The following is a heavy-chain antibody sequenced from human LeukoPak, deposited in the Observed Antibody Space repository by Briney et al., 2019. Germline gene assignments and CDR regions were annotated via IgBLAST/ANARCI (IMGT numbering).Heavy chain of an antibody. D-gene: IGHD3-10*01. J-gene: IGHJ5*02. CDR2: INHSGST. Sequence: PSETLSLTCAVYGGSLSNYYWSWIRQPPGKGLEWIGEINHSGSTKYNPSLKSRVTISVDMSKNQFSLELSSVTAADTAVDYCARGPASGSNFAWFDPWGQGTLVTVSS. CDR1: GGSLSNYY. V-gene: IGHV4-34*01. CDR3: ARGPASGSNFAWFDP.